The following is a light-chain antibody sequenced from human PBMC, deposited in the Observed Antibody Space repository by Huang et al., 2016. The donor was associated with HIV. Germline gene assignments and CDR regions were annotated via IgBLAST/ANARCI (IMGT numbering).Light chain of an antibody. CDR1: QDITND. Sequence: AIQLTQSPSSLSASVGDRVTITCRASQDITNDLGWYQQKPGKAPKLLISAASTLRSGVPSRFSGSGSGTDFTLTISSLQPEDFATYFCLQDFNHPRTFGQGTRVEIK. CDR2: AAS. CDR3: LQDFNHPRT. V-gene: IGKV1-6*02. J-gene: IGKJ1*01.